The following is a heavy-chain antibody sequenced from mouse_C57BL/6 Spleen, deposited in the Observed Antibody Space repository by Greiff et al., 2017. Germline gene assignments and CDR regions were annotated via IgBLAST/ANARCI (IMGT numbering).Heavy chain of an antibody. Sequence: QVQLQQSGPELVKPGASVKISCKASGYAFSSSWMNWVKQRPGKGLEWIGRIYPGDGDTTYNGKFKGKATLTADNSSSTAYMQLSSLTSEDSAVYFCARGFYYGSSDDYWGQGTTLTVSS. V-gene: IGHV1-82*01. CDR1: GYAFSSSW. CDR2: IYPGDGDT. CDR3: ARGFYYGSSDDY. J-gene: IGHJ2*01. D-gene: IGHD1-1*01.